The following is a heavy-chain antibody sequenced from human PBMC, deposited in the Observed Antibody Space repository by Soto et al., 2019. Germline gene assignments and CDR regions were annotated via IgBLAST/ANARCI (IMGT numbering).Heavy chain of an antibody. Sequence: SVKVSCKASGGTFSSYAISWVRQAPGQGLEWMGGIIPIFGTANYAQKFQGRVTITADESTSTAYMELSSLRSEDTAVYYCARPQGCSGGSCYGWFDPWGQGTLVTVSS. CDR2: IIPIFGTA. CDR3: ARPQGCSGGSCYGWFDP. V-gene: IGHV1-69*13. CDR1: GGTFSSYA. J-gene: IGHJ5*02. D-gene: IGHD2-15*01.